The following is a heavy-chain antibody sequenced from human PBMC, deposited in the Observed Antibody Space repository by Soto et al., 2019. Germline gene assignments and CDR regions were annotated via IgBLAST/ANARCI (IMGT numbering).Heavy chain of an antibody. CDR2: ISGSGGST. CDR1: GFTFSSYA. J-gene: IGHJ5*02. CDR3: AKDLRGGYRTIWYNWFDP. Sequence: GGSLRLSCAASGFTFSSYAMSWVRQAPGKGLEWVSAISGSGGSTYYADSVKGRFTISRDNSKNTLYLQMNSLRAEDTAVYYCAKDLRGGYRTIWYNWFDPWGQGTLVTVSS. D-gene: IGHD1-7*01. V-gene: IGHV3-23*01.